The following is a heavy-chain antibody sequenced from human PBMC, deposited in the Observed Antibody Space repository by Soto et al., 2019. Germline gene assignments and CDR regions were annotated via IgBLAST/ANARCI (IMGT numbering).Heavy chain of an antibody. CDR3: ARDRRTTDGMDV. CDR1: GFTFSSYA. V-gene: IGHV3-23*01. J-gene: IGHJ6*02. CDR2: ISGSGGST. Sequence: GVSLRLSCAASGFTFSSYAMSWVRKAPGKGLEWVSAISGSGGSTYYADSVKGRFTIPRDNSKNTLYLQMNSLRAEDTAVYYWARDRRTTDGMDVWGQGTTVTVSS. D-gene: IGHD1-7*01.